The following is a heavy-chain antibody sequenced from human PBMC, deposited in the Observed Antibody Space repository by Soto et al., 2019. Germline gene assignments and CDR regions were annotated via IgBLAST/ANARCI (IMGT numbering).Heavy chain of an antibody. J-gene: IGHJ6*02. CDR1: GFTFSSYW. V-gene: IGHV3-7*03. Sequence: GGSLRLSCAASGFTFSSYWMSWVRQAPGKGLEWVANIKQDGSEKYYVDSVKGRFTISRDNAKNSLYLQMNSLRAEDTAVYYCARGDRLRPQSGYYYYGMDVWGQGTTVTVSS. CDR3: ARGDRLRPQSGYYYYGMDV. CDR2: IKQDGSEK. D-gene: IGHD4-17*01.